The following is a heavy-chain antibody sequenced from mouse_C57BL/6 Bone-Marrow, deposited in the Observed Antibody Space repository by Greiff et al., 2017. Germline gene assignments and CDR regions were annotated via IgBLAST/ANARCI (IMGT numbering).Heavy chain of an antibody. V-gene: IGHV5-6*01. CDR1: GFTFSSYG. CDR3: AREGFDY. CDR2: ISSGGSYT. Sequence: EVQLVESGGDLVKPGGSLKLSCAVSGFTFSSYGMSWVRQTPDKRLEWVATISSGGSYTYYPDSVKGRFTLSRDNAKNTLYLQMSRLKSEDTAMYYCAREGFDYWGQGTTLTVSS. J-gene: IGHJ2*01.